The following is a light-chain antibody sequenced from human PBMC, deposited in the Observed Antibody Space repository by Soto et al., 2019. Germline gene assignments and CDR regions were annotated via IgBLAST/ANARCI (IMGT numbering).Light chain of an antibody. CDR2: GAS. J-gene: IGKJ1*01. V-gene: IGKV3-20*01. CDR3: QQYGSSPQT. CDR1: QRVRSNF. Sequence: EIVLTQSPGTLSWSPGERATLSCRASQRVRSNFLAWYQHKPGQAPRLLIYGASGRATGTPDRFSGSGSGTDFTLTISRLEPEDFAVYYCQQYGSSPQTFGQGTKVEIK.